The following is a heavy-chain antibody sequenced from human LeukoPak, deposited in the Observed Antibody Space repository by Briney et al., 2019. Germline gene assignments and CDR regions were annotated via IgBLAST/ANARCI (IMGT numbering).Heavy chain of an antibody. J-gene: IGHJ5*02. CDR1: GYTFTGYY. V-gene: IGHV1-8*02. Sequence: ASVKVSCKASGYTFTGYYMHWVRQAPGQGLEWMGWINPNSGNTGYAQKFQGRVTMTRNTSISTAYMELSSLRSEDTAVYYCARVDSSSLDWFDPWGQGTLVTVSS. CDR3: ARVDSSSLDWFDP. CDR2: INPNSGNT. D-gene: IGHD6-13*01.